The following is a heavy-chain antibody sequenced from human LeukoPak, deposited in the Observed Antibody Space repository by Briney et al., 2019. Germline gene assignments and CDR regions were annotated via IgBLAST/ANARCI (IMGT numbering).Heavy chain of an antibody. V-gene: IGHV1-8*01. CDR2: MNPNSGNT. J-gene: IGHJ5*02. CDR3: ARGHRPREIFWSGVEMNWFDP. CDR1: GYIFTGYD. Sequence: GASVKVSCKASGYIFTGYDINWVRQATGQGLEWMGWMNPNSGNTGYAQKFQGRVTMTRNTSISTAYMELSSLRSEDTAVYYCARGHRPREIFWSGVEMNWFDPWGQGTLVTVSS. D-gene: IGHD3-3*01.